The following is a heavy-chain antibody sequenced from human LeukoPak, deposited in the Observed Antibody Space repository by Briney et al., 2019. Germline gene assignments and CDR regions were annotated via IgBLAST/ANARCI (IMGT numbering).Heavy chain of an antibody. CDR2: IYYSGST. CDR3: ARHTTGYNWFDP. CDR1: GGSISSSSYY. V-gene: IGHV4-39*01. Sequence: PSETLSLTCTVSGGSISSSSYYWGWIRQPPGKGLEWIGSIYYSGSTYYNPSLKSRVTISVDTSKNQFSLKLSSVTAADTAVYYCARHTTGYNWFDPWGQGTLVADSS. J-gene: IGHJ5*02. D-gene: IGHD4-11*01.